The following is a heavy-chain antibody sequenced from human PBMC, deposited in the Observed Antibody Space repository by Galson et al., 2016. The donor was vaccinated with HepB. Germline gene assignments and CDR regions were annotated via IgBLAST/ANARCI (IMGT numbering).Heavy chain of an antibody. J-gene: IGHJ4*02. Sequence: ETLSLTCTVSGGSINSYYWSWIRQPPGKGLAWIGYWYYTGRTNYNPSLNTRVTISVDTSKNQFSLKLTSVTAADTAVYYCARDIYDSSGFYYLSRWGQGTLVTVSS. V-gene: IGHV4-59*01. CDR3: ARDIYDSSGFYYLSR. CDR2: WYYTGRT. CDR1: GGSINSYY. D-gene: IGHD3-22*01.